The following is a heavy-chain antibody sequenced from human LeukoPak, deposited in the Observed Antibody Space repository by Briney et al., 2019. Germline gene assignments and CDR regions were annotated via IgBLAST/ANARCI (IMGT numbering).Heavy chain of an antibody. D-gene: IGHD6-19*01. V-gene: IGHV3-53*01. CDR3: ARDRLAVAGTGAFDI. Sequence: GGSLRLSCAASGFTVSSNYMSWVRQAPGKGLEWVSVIYSGGSTYYADSVKGRFTISRDNSKNTLYLQMNSLRAEETAVYYCARDRLAVAGTGAFDIWGQGTMVTVSS. CDR1: GFTVSSNY. J-gene: IGHJ3*02. CDR2: IYSGGST.